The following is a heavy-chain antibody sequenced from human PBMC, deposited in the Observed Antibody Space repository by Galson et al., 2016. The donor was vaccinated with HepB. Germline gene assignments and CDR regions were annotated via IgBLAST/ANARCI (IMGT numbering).Heavy chain of an antibody. CDR2: IIPIFGTT. D-gene: IGHD5-18*01. J-gene: IGHJ6*02. CDR3: ARDGNSYDSLGYYGMDV. V-gene: IGHV1-69*13. CDR1: GGTFSSYA. Sequence: SVKVSCKASGGTFSSYAVSWVRQAPGQGLEWMGGIIPIFGTTNYVQKFQGRFTITADGSTSTAYMELSSLRSDDTAVYYCARDGNSYDSLGYYGMDVWGQGTTVTVSS.